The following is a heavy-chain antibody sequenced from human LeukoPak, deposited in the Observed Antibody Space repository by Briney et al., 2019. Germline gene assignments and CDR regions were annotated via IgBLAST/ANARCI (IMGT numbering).Heavy chain of an antibody. Sequence: SETLSLTCTVSGGSISSYYWSWIRQPPGKGLEWIGYIYYSGSTNYNPSLKSRVTISVDTSKNQFSLKPSSVTAADTAVYYCARRGYSGYGDFDYWGQGTLVTVSS. CDR2: IYYSGST. D-gene: IGHD5-12*01. CDR3: ARRGYSGYGDFDY. CDR1: GGSISSYY. V-gene: IGHV4-59*01. J-gene: IGHJ4*02.